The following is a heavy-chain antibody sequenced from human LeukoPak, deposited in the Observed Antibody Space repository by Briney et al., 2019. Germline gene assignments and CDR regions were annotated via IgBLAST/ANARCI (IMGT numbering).Heavy chain of an antibody. Sequence: GGSLRLSCAASGFTFSSYGMHWVRQAPGKGLEWVSSISSTSSNIYYADSLKGRFTISRDNAKNSLYLQMDSLRAEDTAVYYCAAFLSAGSYYYYMDVWGKGTTVTVSS. CDR1: GFTFSSYG. CDR3: AAFLSAGSYYYYMDV. V-gene: IGHV3-21*01. CDR2: ISSTSSNI. D-gene: IGHD2/OR15-2a*01. J-gene: IGHJ6*03.